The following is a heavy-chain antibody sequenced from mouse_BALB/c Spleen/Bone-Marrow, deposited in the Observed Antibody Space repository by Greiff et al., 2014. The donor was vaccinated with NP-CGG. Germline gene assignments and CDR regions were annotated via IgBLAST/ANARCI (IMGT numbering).Heavy chain of an antibody. CDR2: IYPGDGDT. Sequence: QVQLQQSGAELVRPGSPVKISCKASGYAFSSYWMNWVKQRPGQGLEWIGQIYPGDGDTNYNGKFRGKATLTADKSSSTAYMQLSSLTSEDSTVYFCARGVPMDYWGQGTSVTVSS. V-gene: IGHV1-80*01. CDR3: ARGVPMDY. J-gene: IGHJ4*01. CDR1: GYAFSSYW.